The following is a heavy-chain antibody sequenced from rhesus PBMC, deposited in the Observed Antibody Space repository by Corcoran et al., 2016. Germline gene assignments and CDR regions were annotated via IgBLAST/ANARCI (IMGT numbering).Heavy chain of an antibody. CDR3: ARLGYSSGWYPIDY. CDR2: IYGSGSST. D-gene: IGHD6-31*01. J-gene: IGHJ4*01. V-gene: IGHV4-169*01. Sequence: QLQLQESGPGLVQPSETLSLPCAVPGGSIRRSYRSWIRQARGQGLEWIGYIYGSGSSTNYNPPLKSRVTLSVDTSKNQLSLKLSSVTAADTAVYYCARLGYSSGWYPIDYWGQGVLVTVSS. CDR1: GGSIRRSY.